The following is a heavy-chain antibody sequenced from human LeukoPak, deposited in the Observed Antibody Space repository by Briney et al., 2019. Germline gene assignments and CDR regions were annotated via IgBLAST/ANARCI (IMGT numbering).Heavy chain of an antibody. CDR2: INPNSGGT. V-gene: IGHV1-2*02. D-gene: IGHD3-9*01. CDR1: GYTFTGYY. CDR3: ARIGVRLRYFP. J-gene: IGHJ5*02. Sequence: ASVKVSCKASGYTFTGYYMHWVRQAPGQGLEWMGWINPNSGGTNYAQKFQGRVTMTRHASISTAYMELSRLRYDDTAVYYCARIGVRLRYFPWGQGTLVTVSS.